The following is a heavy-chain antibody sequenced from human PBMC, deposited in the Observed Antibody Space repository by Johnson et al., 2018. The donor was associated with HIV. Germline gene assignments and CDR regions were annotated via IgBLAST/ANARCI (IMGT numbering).Heavy chain of an antibody. CDR2: IKQDGSEK. V-gene: IGHV3-7*01. CDR1: GFTFSSYW. J-gene: IGHJ3*02. D-gene: IGHD2-21*02. Sequence: MQLVESGGGVVQPGGSLRLSCAASGFTFSSYWMSWVRQAPGKGLEWVANIKQDGSEKYYVDSVKGRFTISRDNAKNSLYLQMNSLRAEDTAVYYCARGPSAYCGGDCPGGAFDIWGQGTMVTVSS. CDR3: ARGPSAYCGGDCPGGAFDI.